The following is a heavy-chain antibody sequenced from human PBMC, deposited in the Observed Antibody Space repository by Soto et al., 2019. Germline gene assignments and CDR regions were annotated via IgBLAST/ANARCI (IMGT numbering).Heavy chain of an antibody. J-gene: IGHJ4*02. CDR3: ARDSREGYNALFDY. CDR2: INPNSGGT. D-gene: IGHD5-12*01. V-gene: IGHV1-2*04. Sequence: ASVKVSCKASGYTFTGYYMHWVRQAPGQGLEWMGWINPNSGGTNYAQKFQGWVTMTRDTSISTAYMELSRLRSDDTAVYYCARDSREGYNALFDYWGQGTLVTVSS. CDR1: GYTFTGYY.